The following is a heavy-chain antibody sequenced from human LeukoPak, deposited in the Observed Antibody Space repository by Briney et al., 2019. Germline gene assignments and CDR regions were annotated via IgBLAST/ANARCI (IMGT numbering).Heavy chain of an antibody. J-gene: IGHJ4*02. CDR1: GFSFSNYG. CDR2: IRYDGSQK. D-gene: IGHD3-16*01. V-gene: IGHV3-30*02. CDR3: ARDLLSLPHKYFDS. Sequence: PGGSLRLSCAASGFSFSNYGMHWVRQAPGKGREWVAYIRYDGSQKYYGDSVKGRFTISRDNSKNTVYLQMNSLRDEDTAVYYCARDLLSLPHKYFDSWGQGTLVTVSS.